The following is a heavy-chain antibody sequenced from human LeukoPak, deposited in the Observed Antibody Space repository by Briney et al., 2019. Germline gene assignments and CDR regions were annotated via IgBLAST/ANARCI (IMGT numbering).Heavy chain of an antibody. D-gene: IGHD4-23*01. Sequence: PSETLSLTCTVSGGSISSYYWSWIRQPPGKGLEWIGYIYYSGSTNYNPSLKSRVTISVDTSKNQFSLKLSSVTAADTAVYYCARTTPLATVVSFDYWGQGTLVTVSS. J-gene: IGHJ4*02. CDR1: GGSISSYY. CDR3: ARTTPLATVVSFDY. CDR2: IYYSGST. V-gene: IGHV4-59*01.